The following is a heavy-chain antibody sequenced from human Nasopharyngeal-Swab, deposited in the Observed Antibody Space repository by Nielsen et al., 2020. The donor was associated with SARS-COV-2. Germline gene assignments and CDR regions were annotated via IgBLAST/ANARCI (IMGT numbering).Heavy chain of an antibody. J-gene: IGHJ4*02. CDR3: ATDRIAAAGDLDY. CDR1: GYTLTELS. CDR2: FDPEDGET. V-gene: IGHV1-24*01. D-gene: IGHD6-13*01. Sequence: ASVPVSCKVSGYTLTELSIHWVRQAPGKGLEWIGGFDPEDGETIYAQKCQGRVTMTEDTSTDKAYMELSSLRSEDTAVYYCATDRIAAAGDLDYWGQGTLVTVSP.